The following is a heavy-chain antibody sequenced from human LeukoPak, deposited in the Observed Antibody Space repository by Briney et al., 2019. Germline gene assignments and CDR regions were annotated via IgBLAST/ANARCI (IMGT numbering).Heavy chain of an antibody. CDR2: IYYSGST. J-gene: IGHJ6*03. CDR1: GGSISSSSYY. D-gene: IGHD1-26*01. Sequence: PSETLPLTCTASGGSISSSSYYWGWIRQPPGKGLEWIGSIYYSGSTNYNPSLKSRVTISVDTSKNQFSLKLSSVTAADTAVYYCARVNSAHYYYYYMDVWGKGTTVTVSS. V-gene: IGHV4-39*07. CDR3: ARVNSAHYYYYYMDV.